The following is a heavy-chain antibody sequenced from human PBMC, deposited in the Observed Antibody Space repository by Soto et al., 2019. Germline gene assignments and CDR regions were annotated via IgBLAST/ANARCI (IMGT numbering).Heavy chain of an antibody. J-gene: IGHJ6*02. V-gene: IGHV4-39*01. Sequence: SETLSLTCTVSGGSISSSSYYWGWIRQPPGKGLEWIGSIYYSGSTYYNPSLKSRVTISVDTSKNQFSLKLSSVTAADTAVYYCARHGDKNDDFWSGYYRYYGMDVWGQGTTVTVSS. D-gene: IGHD3-3*01. CDR3: ARHGDKNDDFWSGYYRYYGMDV. CDR2: IYYSGST. CDR1: GGSISSSSYY.